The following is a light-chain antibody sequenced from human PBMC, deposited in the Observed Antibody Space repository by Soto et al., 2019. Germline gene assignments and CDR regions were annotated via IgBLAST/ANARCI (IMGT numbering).Light chain of an antibody. Sequence: EIVVTQSPATLSVSPGERVTLSCRASQSVSSSLAWYQQRPGQAPRLLIYDTSTRAAGIAARFSGSGSGTEFTLTISSLQSQDSAVYYCQQYVHWPPGAFGHGTRWIS. CDR3: QQYVHWPPGA. J-gene: IGKJ1*01. CDR2: DTS. V-gene: IGKV3-15*01. CDR1: QSVSSS.